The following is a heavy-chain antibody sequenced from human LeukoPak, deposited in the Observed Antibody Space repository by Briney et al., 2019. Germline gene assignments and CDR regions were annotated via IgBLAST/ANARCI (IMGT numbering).Heavy chain of an antibody. J-gene: IGHJ4*02. CDR1: GFTFSSYG. CDR3: AKGRLAYCGGDCYSGYFDY. V-gene: IGHV3-30*18. D-gene: IGHD2-21*02. Sequence: GRSLRLSCAASGFTFSSYGMHWVRQAPGKGLEWVAVISYDGSNKYYADSVKGRFTISRDNSKNTLYLQMNSLRAEDTAVYYCAKGRLAYCGGDCYSGYFDYWGQGTLVTVSS. CDR2: ISYDGSNK.